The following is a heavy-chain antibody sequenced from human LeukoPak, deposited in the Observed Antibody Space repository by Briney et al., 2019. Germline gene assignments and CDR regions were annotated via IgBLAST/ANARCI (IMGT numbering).Heavy chain of an antibody. Sequence: GGSLRLSCAASGFTFSSYAMTWVRQAPGKGLEWVSGISSSGGSTNYADSVKGRFTISRDNSKNTLNLEMNSLRAEDTAVYYCAKDPEYSSSWSFDYWGQGTLVTVSS. CDR3: AKDPEYSSSWSFDY. V-gene: IGHV3-23*01. CDR2: ISSSGGST. CDR1: GFTFSSYA. J-gene: IGHJ4*02. D-gene: IGHD6-13*01.